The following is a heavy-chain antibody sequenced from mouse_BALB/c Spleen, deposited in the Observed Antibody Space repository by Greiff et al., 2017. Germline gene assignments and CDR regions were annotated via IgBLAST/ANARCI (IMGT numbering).Heavy chain of an antibody. J-gene: IGHJ3*01. CDR3: ARQGYGIYGLAWIAY. CDR1: GYTFSSYG. D-gene: IGHD2-1*01. V-gene: IGHV5-6*01. Sequence: VQLKQSGGDLVKPGGSLKLSCAASGYTFSSYGMSWVRQTPDKRLEWVATISSCGSYTYYPDSVKGRFTISRDNAKNTVYLQMSSLKTEDTAMYYCARQGYGIYGLAWIAYWGQGTLVTVSA. CDR2: ISSCGSYT.